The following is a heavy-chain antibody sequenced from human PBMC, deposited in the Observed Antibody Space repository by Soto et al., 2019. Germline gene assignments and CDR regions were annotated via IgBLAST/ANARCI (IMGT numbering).Heavy chain of an antibody. CDR3: ARDNFYGHHCGDDSFDV. Sequence: QVHLVQSGAEVKKPGASVTISCEASGYPFATFALHWVRQAPGERLEWVGWINTGNGDTKYSQKFQGRVTITRDTFTNTAYMEMSSLRSEDAAVYYCARDNFYGHHCGDDSFDVWGQGTMVTVSS. V-gene: IGHV1-3*04. J-gene: IGHJ3*01. D-gene: IGHD3-10*01. CDR1: GYPFATFA. CDR2: INTGNGDT.